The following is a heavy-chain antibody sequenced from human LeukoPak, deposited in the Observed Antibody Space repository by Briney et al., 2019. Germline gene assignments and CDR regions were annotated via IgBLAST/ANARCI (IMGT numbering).Heavy chain of an antibody. V-gene: IGHV4-39*01. CDR3: VKEEYGTGSYYKSDF. J-gene: IGHJ4*02. CDR1: SGFMQSGDLY. CDR2: VHYTRSYSGTT. D-gene: IGHD3-10*01. Sequence: SETLTLTCTLSSGFMQSGDLYGGWIRQSPGKGLEWIGSVHYTRSYSGTTYYNPSLESRVTVSTDRSKTLCSLKLTSVTAADTAVYYCVKEEYGTGSYYKSDFWGKGALVTVSS.